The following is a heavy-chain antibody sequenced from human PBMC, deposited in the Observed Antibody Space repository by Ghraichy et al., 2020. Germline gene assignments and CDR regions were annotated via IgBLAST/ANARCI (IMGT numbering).Heavy chain of an antibody. CDR1: GGSISSYY. CDR3: ARFRRVREDVNYFDY. D-gene: IGHD1-26*01. J-gene: IGHJ4*02. V-gene: IGHV4-4*09. Sequence: SETLSLTCTVSGGSISSYYWSWIRQPPGKGLEWIGYIYTSGSTNYNPSLKSRVTISVDTSKNQFSLKLSSVTAADTAVYYCARFRRVREDVNYFDYWGQGTLVTVSS. CDR2: IYTSGST.